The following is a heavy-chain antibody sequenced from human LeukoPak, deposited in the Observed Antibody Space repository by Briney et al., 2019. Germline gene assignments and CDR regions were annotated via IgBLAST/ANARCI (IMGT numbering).Heavy chain of an antibody. J-gene: IGHJ4*02. D-gene: IGHD5-18*01. CDR3: ARDARGYSYGSATDDY. V-gene: IGHV3-9*01. Sequence: GGSLRLSCAASGFTFDDYAMHWVRQAPGKGLEWVSGISWNSGSIGYADSVKGRFTISRDNAKNSLYLQMNSLRAEDTAVYYCARDARGYSYGSATDDYWGQGTLVTVSS. CDR2: ISWNSGSI. CDR1: GFTFDDYA.